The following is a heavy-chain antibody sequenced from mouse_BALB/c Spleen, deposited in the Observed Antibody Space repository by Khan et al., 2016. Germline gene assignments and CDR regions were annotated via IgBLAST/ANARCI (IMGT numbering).Heavy chain of an antibody. CDR3: AGYYGHFFDY. Sequence: EVQLQESGPSLVKPSQTLSLTCSVTGDSITSGYWNWIRKFPGNKLEYMGYISYSGSTYYNPSLKSRISITRDTSKSQYYLQLKSVPPEDTATYYCAGYYGHFFDYWGQGTTLTVSS. V-gene: IGHV3-8*02. CDR1: GDSITSGY. CDR2: ISYSGST. D-gene: IGHD1-1*02. J-gene: IGHJ2*01.